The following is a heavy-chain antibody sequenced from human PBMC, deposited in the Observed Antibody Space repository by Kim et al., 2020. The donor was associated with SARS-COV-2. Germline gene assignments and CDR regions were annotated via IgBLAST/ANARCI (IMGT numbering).Heavy chain of an antibody. CDR2: IYYSGST. CDR3: ARLNSYYDFWSGYNLGAYYYYMDV. Sequence: SETLSLTCTVSGGSISSYYWSWIRQPPGKGLEWIGYIYYSGSTNYNPSLKSRVTISVDTSKNQFSLKLSSVTAADTAVYYCARLNSYYDFWSGYNLGAYYYYMDVWGKGTTVTVSS. J-gene: IGHJ6*03. CDR1: GGSISSYY. D-gene: IGHD3-3*01. V-gene: IGHV4-59*01.